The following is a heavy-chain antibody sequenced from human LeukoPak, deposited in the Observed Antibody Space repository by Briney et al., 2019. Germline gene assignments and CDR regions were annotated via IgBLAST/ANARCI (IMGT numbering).Heavy chain of an antibody. J-gene: IGHJ4*02. Sequence: GRSLRLSCAASGFTFSSYAMHWVRQAPGKGLEWVAVISYDGSNKYYADSVKGRFTISRDNSKDTLYPQMNSLRAEDTAVYYCTRARGAGPGAHFDYWGQGTLVTVSS. D-gene: IGHD3-10*01. V-gene: IGHV3-30-3*01. CDR2: ISYDGSNK. CDR3: TRARGAGPGAHFDY. CDR1: GFTFSSYA.